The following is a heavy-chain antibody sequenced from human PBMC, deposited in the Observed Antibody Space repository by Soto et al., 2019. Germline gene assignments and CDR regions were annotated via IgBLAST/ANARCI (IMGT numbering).Heavy chain of an antibody. Sequence: GGSLRLSCAGSGFTVSSNYMSWVRQATGKGLEWVSVIYSGGSTYYADSVKGRFTISRDNSKNTLYLQMNSLRAEDTAVYYCARSSQRIAAAGTVFPFDPWGQGTLVTVSS. CDR3: ARSSQRIAAAGTVFPFDP. D-gene: IGHD6-13*01. J-gene: IGHJ5*02. V-gene: IGHV3-53*01. CDR2: IYSGGST. CDR1: GFTVSSNY.